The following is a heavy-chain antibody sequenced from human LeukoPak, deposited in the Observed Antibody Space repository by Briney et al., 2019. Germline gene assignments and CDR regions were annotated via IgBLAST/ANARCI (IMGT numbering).Heavy chain of an antibody. D-gene: IGHD6-19*01. CDR1: GFTFSSYS. CDR3: AREYSSGWSRKFDY. CDR2: ISSSSSYI. V-gene: IGHV3-21*01. Sequence: GSLRLSCAASGFTFSSYSMNWARQAPGKGLEWVSSISSSSSYIYYADSVKGRFTISRDNAKNSLYLQMNSLRAEDTAVYYCAREYSSGWSRKFDYWGQGTLVTVSS. J-gene: IGHJ4*02.